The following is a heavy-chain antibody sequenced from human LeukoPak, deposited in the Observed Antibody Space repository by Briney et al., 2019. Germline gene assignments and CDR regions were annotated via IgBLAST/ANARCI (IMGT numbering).Heavy chain of an antibody. J-gene: IGHJ4*02. V-gene: IGHV3-30-3*01. D-gene: IGHD3-3*01. CDR2: ISYDGSNK. CDR3: ARAFYEY. Sequence: GRSLRLSCAASGFTFSSYAMHWVRQAPGKGLEWVAVISYDGSNKYYADSVKGRFTISRDNSKNTLYLQMNSLRAEDTAVYYWARAFYEYWGQGTLVTVSS. CDR1: GFTFSSYA.